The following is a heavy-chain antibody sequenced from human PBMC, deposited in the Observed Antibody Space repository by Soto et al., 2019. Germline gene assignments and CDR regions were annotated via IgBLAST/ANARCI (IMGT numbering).Heavy chain of an antibody. D-gene: IGHD3-10*01. V-gene: IGHV3-30-3*01. CDR2: ISYDGSNK. CDR1: GFTFSSYA. J-gene: IGHJ4*02. CDR3: ARPDYDSGSYPDY. Sequence: QVQLVESGGGVVQPGRSLRLSCAASGFTFSSYAMQWVRQAPGKGLEWVAVISYDGSNKYYADSVKGRFTISRDNSKNTLYLQMNSLRAEDTAVYYCARPDYDSGSYPDYWGQGTLVTVSS.